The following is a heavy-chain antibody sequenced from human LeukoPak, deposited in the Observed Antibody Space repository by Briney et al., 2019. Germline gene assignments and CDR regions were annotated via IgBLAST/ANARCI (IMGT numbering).Heavy chain of an antibody. Sequence: GGSLRLSCAASGFTFSSYSMNWVRQAPGKGLEWVSYISSSSSTIYYADSVKGRFTISRDNAKNSLYLQMNSLRAEDTAVYYCARVNNNEGYYDILTGYYNTGYYFDYWGQGTLVTVSS. J-gene: IGHJ4*02. CDR1: GFTFSSYS. CDR2: ISSSSSTI. D-gene: IGHD3-9*01. CDR3: ARVNNNEGYYDILTGYYNTGYYFDY. V-gene: IGHV3-48*01.